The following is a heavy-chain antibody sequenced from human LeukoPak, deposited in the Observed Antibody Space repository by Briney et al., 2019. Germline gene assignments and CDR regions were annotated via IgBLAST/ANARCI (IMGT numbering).Heavy chain of an antibody. Sequence: GGSLRLSCAASGFTVSSNHMSWVRQAPGKGLEWVSVIYSGGSTYYADSVNGRFTISRDNSKNTLYLQMNSLRAEDTAVYYCARDPFDSLRYFDWGQGTLVTVSS. CDR3: ARDPFDSLRYFD. D-gene: IGHD3-9*01. CDR2: IYSGGST. V-gene: IGHV3-66*01. CDR1: GFTVSSNH. J-gene: IGHJ4*02.